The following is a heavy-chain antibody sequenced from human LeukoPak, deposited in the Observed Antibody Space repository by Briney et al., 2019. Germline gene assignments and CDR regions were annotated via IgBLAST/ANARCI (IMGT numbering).Heavy chain of an antibody. D-gene: IGHD2-15*01. Sequence: SETLSLTCTVSGGSISSGGYYWGWIRQPPGKGLEWIGSIFHSGSTYYNPSLKSRVTISVDTSKNQSSLKLSSVTAADTAVYYCARVLYCSGGTCSYYFDYWGQGTLVTVSS. CDR3: ARVLYCSGGTCSYYFDY. J-gene: IGHJ4*02. V-gene: IGHV4-39*07. CDR1: GGSISSGGYY. CDR2: IFHSGST.